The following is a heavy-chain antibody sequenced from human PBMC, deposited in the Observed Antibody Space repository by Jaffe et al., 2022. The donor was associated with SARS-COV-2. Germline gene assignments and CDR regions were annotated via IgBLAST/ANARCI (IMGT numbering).Heavy chain of an antibody. CDR1: GFTFSSYG. Sequence: QVQLVESGGGVVQPGRSLRLSCAASGFTFSSYGMHWVRQAPGKGLEWVAVIWYDGSNKYYADSVKGRFTISRDNSKNTLYLQMNSLRAEDTAVYYCARRQRKNYGMDVWGQGTTVTVSS. J-gene: IGHJ6*02. CDR2: IWYDGSNK. D-gene: IGHD6-25*01. CDR3: ARRQRKNYGMDV. V-gene: IGHV3-33*01.